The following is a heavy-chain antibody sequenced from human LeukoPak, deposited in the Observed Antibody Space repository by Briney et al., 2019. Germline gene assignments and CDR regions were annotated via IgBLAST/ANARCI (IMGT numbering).Heavy chain of an antibody. CDR1: GFSLSISGMC. CDR2: IDWDDNK. CDR3: ARIRSDYGSGSYPDY. V-gene: IGHV2-70*11. J-gene: IGHJ4*02. Sequence: SGPALVKPTQTLTLTCTFSGFSLSISGMCVSWIRQPPGKALEWLARIDWDDNKYYSTSLKTRLTISKDTSKNQVVLTMTNMDPVDTATYYCARIRSDYGSGSYPDYWGQGTLVTVSS. D-gene: IGHD3-10*01.